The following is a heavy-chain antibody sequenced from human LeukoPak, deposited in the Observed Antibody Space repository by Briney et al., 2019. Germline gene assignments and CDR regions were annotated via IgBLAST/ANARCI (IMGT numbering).Heavy chain of an antibody. D-gene: IGHD2-15*01. J-gene: IGHJ4*02. V-gene: IGHV3-23*01. CDR3: SIYGYFSGVSCYCLLDY. CDR1: GFTFSSYA. Sequence: PGGSLRLSCAASGFTFSSYAMSWVRQAPGKGLEWVSAISGSGGSTYYADSVKGRFTISRDNSKNTLYLQMNSLRAEDTAVYYCSIYGYFSGVSCYCLLDYCGEGTLVTVSS. CDR2: ISGSGGST.